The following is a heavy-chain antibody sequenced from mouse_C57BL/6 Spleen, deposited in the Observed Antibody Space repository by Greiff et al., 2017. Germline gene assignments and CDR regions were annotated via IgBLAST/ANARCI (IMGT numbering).Heavy chain of an antibody. V-gene: IGHV1-82*01. CDR1: GYAFSSSW. CDR2: IYPGDGDT. D-gene: IGHD1-1*01. J-gene: IGHJ2*01. CDR3: ARDGSTVLSDY. Sequence: VQLQQSGPELVKPGASVKISCKASGYAFSSSWMNWVKQRPGKGLEWIGRIYPGDGDTNSNGKFKGKATLTGDKSSSTAYMQLSSLTSEDSAVYFCARDGSTVLSDYWGQGTTLTVSS.